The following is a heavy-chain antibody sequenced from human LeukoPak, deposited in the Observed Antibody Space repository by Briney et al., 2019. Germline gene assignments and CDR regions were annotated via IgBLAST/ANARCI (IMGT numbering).Heavy chain of an antibody. Sequence: SETLSLTCTVSGGYISSYYWSWIRQPPGKGLEWIGYIYYSGSTNYNPSLKSRVTISVDASKNQFSLKLSSVTAADTAVYYCARAMRRRPDAFDIWGQGTMVTVSS. J-gene: IGHJ3*02. CDR3: ARAMRRRPDAFDI. CDR1: GGYISSYY. CDR2: IYYSGST. V-gene: IGHV4-59*01.